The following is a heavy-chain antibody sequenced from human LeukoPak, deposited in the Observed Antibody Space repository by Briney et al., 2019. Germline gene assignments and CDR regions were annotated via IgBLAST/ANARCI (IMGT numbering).Heavy chain of an antibody. J-gene: IGHJ3*02. CDR1: GGSFSGYY. CDR2: INHSGST. V-gene: IGHV4-34*01. Sequence: SETLSLTCAVYGGSFSGYYWSWIRQPPGKGLEWIGEINHSGSTNYNPSLKSRVTISVDTSKNQFSLELSSVTAADTAVYYCAEGIQLWSGAFDIWGQGTMVTVSS. CDR3: AEGIQLWSGAFDI. D-gene: IGHD5-18*01.